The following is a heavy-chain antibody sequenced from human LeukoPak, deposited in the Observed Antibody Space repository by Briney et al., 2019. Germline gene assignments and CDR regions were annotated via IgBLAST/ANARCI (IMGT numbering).Heavy chain of an antibody. V-gene: IGHV3-21*01. CDR2: ISSSSSYI. D-gene: IGHD3-9*01. Sequence: PGGSLRLSCAASGFTFSSYRMNWVRQAPGKGLEWVSSISSSSSYIYYADSVKGRFTISRDNAKNSLYLQMNSLRAEDTAVYYCARAPAGYYGNHYYYGMDVWGKGTTVTVSS. J-gene: IGHJ6*04. CDR1: GFTFSSYR. CDR3: ARAPAGYYGNHYYYGMDV.